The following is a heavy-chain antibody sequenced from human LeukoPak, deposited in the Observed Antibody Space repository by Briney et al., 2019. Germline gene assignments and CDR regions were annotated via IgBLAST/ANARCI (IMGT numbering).Heavy chain of an antibody. CDR1: GGTFSSYA. V-gene: IGHV1-69*04. CDR3: ASYRDGYNCFDY. D-gene: IGHD5-24*01. J-gene: IGHJ4*02. Sequence: ASVKVSCKASGGTFSSYAISWVRQAPGQGLEWMGRIIPILGIANYAQKFQGRVTITADKSTSTAYMELSSLRSEDTAVYYCASYRDGYNCFDYWGQGTLVTVSS. CDR2: IIPILGIA.